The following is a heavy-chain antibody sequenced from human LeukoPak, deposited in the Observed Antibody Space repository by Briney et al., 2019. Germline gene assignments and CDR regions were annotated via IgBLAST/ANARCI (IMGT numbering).Heavy chain of an antibody. CDR3: ARDADGSGSYFGWFDP. V-gene: IGHV4-61*02. J-gene: IGHJ5*02. CDR2: IYTSGST. D-gene: IGHD3-10*01. Sequence: SETLSLTCTVSGDSISSGNYYWTWIRQPAGKGLEWIGRIYTSGSTNYNPSLKSRVTISVDTSKNQFSLKLSSVTAADTAVYYCARDADGSGSYFGWFDPWAREPWSPSPQ. CDR1: GDSISSGNYY.